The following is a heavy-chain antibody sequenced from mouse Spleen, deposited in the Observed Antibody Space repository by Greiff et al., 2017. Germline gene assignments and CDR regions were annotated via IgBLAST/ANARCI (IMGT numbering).Heavy chain of an antibody. CDR3: TRDLYGNGAMDY. D-gene: IGHD2-1*01. V-gene: IGHV5-6-4*01. CDR1: GFTFSSYT. Sequence: EVKLVESGGGLVKPGGSLKLSCAASGFTFSSYTMSWVRQTPEKRLEWVATISSGGSYTYYPDSVKGRFTISRDNAKNTLYLQMSSLKSEDTAMYYCTRDLYGNGAMDYWGQGTSVTVSS. J-gene: IGHJ4*01. CDR2: ISSGGSYT.